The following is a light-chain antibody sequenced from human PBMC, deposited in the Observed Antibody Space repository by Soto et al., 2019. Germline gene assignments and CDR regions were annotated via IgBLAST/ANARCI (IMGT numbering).Light chain of an antibody. Sequence: DIQMTQSPSTLSASVGDRVTITCRASQSITDWLAWYQQKPGKAPNLLIYRASSLESGVPSRFSGSGYGAQFSLTISSLQPDDFATYYCQQYNGTFGQGTKV. CDR1: QSITDW. CDR2: RAS. CDR3: QQYNGT. V-gene: IGKV1-5*03. J-gene: IGKJ1*01.